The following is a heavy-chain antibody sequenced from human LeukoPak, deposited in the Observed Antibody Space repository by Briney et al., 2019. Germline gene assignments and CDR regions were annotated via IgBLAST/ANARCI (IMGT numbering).Heavy chain of an antibody. CDR2: ISYSGST. Sequence: SETLSLTCTVSGGSISPYFWSWIRQPPGKGLEWIGYISYSGSTNYNPSLKSRVTISVDASKNQFSLQLSSVTAADTAVYYCARDDYRGVTNFDPWGQGTLVTVSS. D-gene: IGHD3-10*01. V-gene: IGHV4-59*01. CDR3: ARDDYRGVTNFDP. J-gene: IGHJ5*02. CDR1: GGSISPYF.